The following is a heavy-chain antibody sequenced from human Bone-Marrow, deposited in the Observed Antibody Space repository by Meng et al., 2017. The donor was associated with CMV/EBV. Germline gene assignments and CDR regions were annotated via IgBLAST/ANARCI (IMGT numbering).Heavy chain of an antibody. CDR2: ISGSGGST. CDR3: ARDLGAAAGTGTPGGMDV. CDR1: GFTFSSYA. D-gene: IGHD6-13*01. J-gene: IGHJ6*02. V-gene: IGHV3-23*01. Sequence: GGSLRLSCAASGFTFSSYAMSWVRQAPGKGLEWVSAISGSGGSTYYADSVKGRFTISRDNSKNTLYLQMNSRRAEDTAVYYCARDLGAAAGTGTPGGMDVWGQGTTVTVSS.